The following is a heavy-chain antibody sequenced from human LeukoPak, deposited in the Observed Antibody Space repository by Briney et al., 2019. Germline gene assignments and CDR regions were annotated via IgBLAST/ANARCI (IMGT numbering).Heavy chain of an antibody. CDR3: TRDQMNY. J-gene: IGHJ4*02. V-gene: IGHV3-53*01. Sequence: GGSLRLSCSVSEFTVRRNFMLWARQAPGKGLEWVSLIFSNGDTHYADSVKGRFTISRDTSKNTVSLQMNSLRVEDTAMYYCTRDQMNYWGQGTLVTVSS. CDR1: EFTVRRNF. D-gene: IGHD5-24*01. CDR2: IFSNGDT.